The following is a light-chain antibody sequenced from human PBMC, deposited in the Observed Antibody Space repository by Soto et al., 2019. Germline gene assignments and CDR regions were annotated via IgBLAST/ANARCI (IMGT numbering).Light chain of an antibody. CDR3: MPGTHWPPT. CDR1: QSLLYSNGNTY. V-gene: IGKV2-30*01. J-gene: IGKJ1*01. CDR2: KVF. Sequence: DVVMTQSPLSLPVTLGQPASISCRSSQSLLYSNGNTYLHWFQQRPGQSPRRLIYKVFNRDSGVQDRFSGSGSGPDFTLKISRVEAEDVGVYYRMPGTHWPPTFGQGTKVEIK.